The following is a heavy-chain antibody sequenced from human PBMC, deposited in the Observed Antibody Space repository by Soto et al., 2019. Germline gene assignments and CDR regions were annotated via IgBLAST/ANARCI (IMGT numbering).Heavy chain of an antibody. CDR2: ISASGTST. Sequence: GGSLRLSCAASGFTFSSYAMSWVRQAPGKGLEWVSSISASGTSTYYTVSVKGRFTISRDNSKKMVFLQMNGLRVEDTAVYYCAKIGGFCSGGSCKLDYWGQGTLVTVSS. D-gene: IGHD2-15*01. CDR3: AKIGGFCSGGSCKLDY. V-gene: IGHV3-23*01. J-gene: IGHJ4*02. CDR1: GFTFSSYA.